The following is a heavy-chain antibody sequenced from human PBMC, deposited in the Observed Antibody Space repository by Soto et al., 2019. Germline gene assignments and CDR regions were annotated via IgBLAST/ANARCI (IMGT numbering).Heavy chain of an antibody. J-gene: IGHJ6*02. CDR2: IIPIFGTA. V-gene: IGHV1-69*06. CDR1: GGTFSSYA. D-gene: IGHD3-22*01. Sequence: SVKVSCKASGGTFSSYAISWVRQAPGQGLEWMGGIIPIFGTANYAQKFQGRVTITADKSTSTAYMELSSLRSEDTAVYYCAFSDFGSSGYSDYYYYGMDVWGQGTTVTVSS. CDR3: AFSDFGSSGYSDYYYYGMDV.